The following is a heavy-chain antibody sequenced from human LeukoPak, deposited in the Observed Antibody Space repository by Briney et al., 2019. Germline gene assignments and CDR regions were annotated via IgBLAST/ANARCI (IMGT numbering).Heavy chain of an antibody. V-gene: IGHV4-59*01. J-gene: IGHJ6*03. Sequence: SETLSLTCTVSGGSISSYYWSWIRQPPGKGLEWIGYIYYSGSTNYNPSLKSRVTISVDTSKNQFSLKLSSVTAADTAVYYCARGRGGGGYASYYYYYMDVWGKGTTVTISS. CDR1: GGSISSYY. CDR3: ARGRGGGGYASYYYYYMDV. CDR2: IYYSGST. D-gene: IGHD5-12*01.